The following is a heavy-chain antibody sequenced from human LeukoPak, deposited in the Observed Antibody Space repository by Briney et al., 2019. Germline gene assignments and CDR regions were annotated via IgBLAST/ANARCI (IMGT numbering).Heavy chain of an antibody. Sequence: PGGSLRLSCAASGFTFKLYWMHWVRQVPGMRPVWVSRINDDGSDTIYADSVRGRFTISRDDAKNTVYLQMNNLRAEDTAVYYCVRGGPSTWSWGQGTLVTVSS. V-gene: IGHV3-74*01. CDR3: VRGGPSTWS. CDR2: INDDGSDT. D-gene: IGHD2-15*01. CDR1: GFTFKLYW. J-gene: IGHJ5*02.